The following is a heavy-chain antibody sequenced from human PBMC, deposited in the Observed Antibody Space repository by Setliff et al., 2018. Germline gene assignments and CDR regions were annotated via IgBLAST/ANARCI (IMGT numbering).Heavy chain of an antibody. CDR1: GGSISSAPYY. J-gene: IGHJ6*03. V-gene: IGHV4-61*09. CDR2: IYTSWST. Sequence: PSETLSLTCTVSGGSISSAPYYWSWIRQPAGKGPEWIGHIYTSWSTNYNPSLKSRVTISLDTSKNQFSLNLTSVTAADTAVYFCAREGRSSISGWYMDVWGRGTTVTVSS. CDR3: AREGRSSISGWYMDV. D-gene: IGHD3-3*02.